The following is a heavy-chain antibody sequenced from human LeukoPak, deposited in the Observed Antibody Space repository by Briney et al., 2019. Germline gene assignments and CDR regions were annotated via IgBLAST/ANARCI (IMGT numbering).Heavy chain of an antibody. J-gene: IGHJ4*02. CDR2: MNPNSGST. D-gene: IGHD3-16*01. Sequence: ASVKVSCKASGYTFTSYDINWVRQATGQGLEWMGWMNPNSGSTGYAQKFQGRVTMTRNASISTAYMELSSLRSEDTAVYYCARAHITSKDYWGQGTLVTVSS. CDR3: ARAHITSKDY. CDR1: GYTFTSYD. V-gene: IGHV1-8*01.